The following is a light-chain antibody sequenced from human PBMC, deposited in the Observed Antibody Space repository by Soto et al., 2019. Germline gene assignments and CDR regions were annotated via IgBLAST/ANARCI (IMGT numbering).Light chain of an antibody. V-gene: IGKV3-20*01. Sequence: EIVMTQSPATLSVSPGEGVTLSCRASQFVSSNLAWYQQKPGQAPRLLIYSASTRATGIPDRFSGSGSGTDFTLTISRLEPEDFAVYYCQQYGTSPRTFGQGTKVDIK. CDR1: QFVSSN. J-gene: IGKJ1*01. CDR2: SAS. CDR3: QQYGTSPRT.